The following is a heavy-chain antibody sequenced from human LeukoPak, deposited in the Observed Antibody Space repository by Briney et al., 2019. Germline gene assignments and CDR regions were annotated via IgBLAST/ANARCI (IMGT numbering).Heavy chain of an antibody. Sequence: SETLSLTCTVSSGSISSYYWGWVRQPPGKGLEWIGRIYTTGTTQYNPSLKSRVTMSIDTSTNQFSLNLRSMTAADTAVYYCGRQGYTASYYFLDYWSQRTLVAVS. D-gene: IGHD1-26*01. CDR2: IYTTGTT. V-gene: IGHV4-4*07. CDR3: GRQGYTASYYFLDY. J-gene: IGHJ4*02. CDR1: SGSISSYY.